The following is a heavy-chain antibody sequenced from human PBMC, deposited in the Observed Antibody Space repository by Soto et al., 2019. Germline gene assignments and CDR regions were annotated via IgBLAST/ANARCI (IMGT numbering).Heavy chain of an antibody. V-gene: IGHV4-4*02. Sequence: PSETLSLTCAVSGDSISRSYWWSWVRQFPGKGLKWIGEIYHSGSTNYNPSLKSRVTISVDKSKNQFSLKLSSVTAADTAVYYCARSPDSSGYYPRRYYYGMDVWGQGTTVTVSS. CDR2: IYHSGST. D-gene: IGHD3-22*01. J-gene: IGHJ6*02. CDR3: ARSPDSSGYYPRRYYYGMDV. CDR1: GDSISRSYW.